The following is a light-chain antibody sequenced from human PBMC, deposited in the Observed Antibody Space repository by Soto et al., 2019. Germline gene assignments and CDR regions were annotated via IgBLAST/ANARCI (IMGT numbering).Light chain of an antibody. V-gene: IGKV3-15*01. CDR2: GAS. CDR3: QHYNNLPLT. Sequence: EIVMTQSPATLSVSPGERATLSCRASQSVSTNLAWYQHKPGQAPRLLIFGASTRATGIPVRFSGSGSGTEFTLTIIRLQSEDSAVYYCQHYNNLPLTFGGGTKVEIK. CDR1: QSVSTN. J-gene: IGKJ4*01.